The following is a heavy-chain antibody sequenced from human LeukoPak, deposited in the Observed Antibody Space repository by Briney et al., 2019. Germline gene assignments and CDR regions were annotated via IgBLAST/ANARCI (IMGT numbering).Heavy chain of an antibody. Sequence: SGPTLVKPTQTLTLTCTFSGFSLSTSGVGVGWIRQPPGKALEWLALIYWDDDKRYSPSLKSRLTITKDTSKNQVVLTMTNMDPVDTATYYCAHSLQNDSLDPYYYYGMDVWGQGTTVTVSS. CDR1: GFSLSTSGVG. V-gene: IGHV2-5*02. CDR3: AHSLQNDSLDPYYYYGMDV. D-gene: IGHD3-22*01. J-gene: IGHJ6*02. CDR2: IYWDDDK.